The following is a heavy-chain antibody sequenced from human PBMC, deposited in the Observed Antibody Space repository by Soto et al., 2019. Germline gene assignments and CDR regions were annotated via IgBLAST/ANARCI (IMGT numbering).Heavy chain of an antibody. CDR2: IWYDGSNK. Sequence: QVQLVESGGGVVQPGRSLRLSCAASGFTFSNYGMHWVRQAQGKGLEWVAVIWYDGSNKYYADSVKGRFTISRDNSKNTLYLQMNSLRAEDTAVYYCASEYCSGGSCYYYGMDVWGQGTTVTVSS. J-gene: IGHJ6*02. D-gene: IGHD2-15*01. CDR3: ASEYCSGGSCYYYGMDV. V-gene: IGHV3-33*01. CDR1: GFTFSNYG.